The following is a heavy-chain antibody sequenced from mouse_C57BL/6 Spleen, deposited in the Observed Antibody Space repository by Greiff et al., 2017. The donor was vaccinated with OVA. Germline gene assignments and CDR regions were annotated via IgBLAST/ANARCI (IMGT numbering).Heavy chain of an antibody. V-gene: IGHV1-82*01. CDR1: GYAFSSSW. CDR2: IYPGDGDT. J-gene: IGHJ4*01. CDR3: ERGEYGSSHYCAMDD. D-gene: IGHD1-1*01. Sequence: QVQLQQSGPELVKPGASVKISCKASGYAFSSSWMNWVKQRPGKGLEWIGRIYPGDGDTNYNGKFKGKATLTADKSSSHAYMQRSCLTSEDSAVYFCERGEYGSSHYCAMDDWGQGTSVTVAS.